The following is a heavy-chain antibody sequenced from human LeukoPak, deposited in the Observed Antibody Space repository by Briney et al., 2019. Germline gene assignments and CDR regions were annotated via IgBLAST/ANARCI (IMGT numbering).Heavy chain of an antibody. V-gene: IGHV4-4*02. Sequence: SETLSPTCTVSGDSINSLDLWSWVRQPPGKGLEWIGEMYLSGTTHSNPSVKSRVTISIDKSKNQFFLNLSSVTAGDTAVYYCAGLVGRYSSGLYYYYFDYWGQGTLVTVSS. CDR2: MYLSGTT. CDR1: GDSINSLDL. CDR3: AGLVGRYSSGLYYYYFDY. J-gene: IGHJ4*02. D-gene: IGHD3-22*01.